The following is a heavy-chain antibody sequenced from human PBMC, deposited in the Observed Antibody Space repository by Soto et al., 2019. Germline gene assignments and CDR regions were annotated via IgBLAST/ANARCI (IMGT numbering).Heavy chain of an antibody. D-gene: IGHD3-3*01. V-gene: IGHV3-11*06. J-gene: IGHJ1*01. CDR1: LFIFDDYY. CDR3: VRVTGFFEWLG. Sequence: SLRIPCGPCLFIFDDYYMNWIRQTPGKALEWVSYISRSGSDANSADSLNGRFSISRDNAKNAVYRQMNTLSAEDTALDSCVRVTGFFEWLGWGRGTMLTISS. CDR2: ISRSGSDA.